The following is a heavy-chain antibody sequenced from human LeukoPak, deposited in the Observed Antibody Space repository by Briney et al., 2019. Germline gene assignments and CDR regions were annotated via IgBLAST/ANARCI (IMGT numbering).Heavy chain of an antibody. CDR3: ARDDLYGSGSYGYYYCYMDV. V-gene: IGHV3-21*01. Sequence: GGSLRLSCAASGFTFSSYSMNWVRQAPGKGLEWVSSISSSSSYIYYADSVKGRFTISRDNAKNSLYLQMNSLRAEDTAVYYCARDDLYGSGSYGYYYCYMDVWGKGTTVTISS. J-gene: IGHJ6*03. CDR1: GFTFSSYS. D-gene: IGHD3-10*01. CDR2: ISSSSSYI.